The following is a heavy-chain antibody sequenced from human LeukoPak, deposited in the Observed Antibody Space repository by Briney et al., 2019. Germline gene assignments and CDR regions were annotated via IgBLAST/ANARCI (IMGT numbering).Heavy chain of an antibody. V-gene: IGHV4-39*07. CDR2: IYYSGST. CDR3: ASYSGYGYYFDY. Sequence: PSETLSLTCTVSGGSISSSSYYWGWIRQPPGKGLEWIGSIYYSGSTSYNPSLKSRVTISVDTSKNQFSLKLSSVTAADTAVYYCASYSGYGYYFDYWGQGTLVTVSS. J-gene: IGHJ4*02. D-gene: IGHD5-12*01. CDR1: GGSISSSSYY.